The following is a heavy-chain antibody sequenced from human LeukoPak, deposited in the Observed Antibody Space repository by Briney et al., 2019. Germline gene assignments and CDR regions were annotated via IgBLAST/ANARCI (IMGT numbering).Heavy chain of an antibody. J-gene: IGHJ4*02. Sequence: PGRSLRLSCAASGFTFSSYAMHWVRQAPGKGLEWVAVISYDGSNKYYADSVKGRFTISRDNSKNTLYLQMNSLRAEDTAVYYCARGARGFGGPAASPFDYWGQGTLVTVPS. CDR1: GFTFSSYA. CDR3: ARGARGFGGPAASPFDY. D-gene: IGHD2-2*01. CDR2: ISYDGSNK. V-gene: IGHV3-30-3*01.